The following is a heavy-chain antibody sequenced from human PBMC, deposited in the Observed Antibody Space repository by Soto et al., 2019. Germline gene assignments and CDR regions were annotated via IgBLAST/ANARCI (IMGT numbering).Heavy chain of an antibody. Sequence: QVQLVQSGAEVKKPGASVKVSCKASGYTFTSYYMHWVRQAPGQGLEWMGIINPSGGSTSYAQKFQGRVTRTRDTSTSTVYMELSSLRSEDTAVYSGAREGGNCTNGVCYTPPFDYWGQGTLVTVSS. CDR3: AREGGNCTNGVCYTPPFDY. CDR2: INPSGGST. J-gene: IGHJ4*02. V-gene: IGHV1-46*01. D-gene: IGHD2-8*01. CDR1: GYTFTSYY.